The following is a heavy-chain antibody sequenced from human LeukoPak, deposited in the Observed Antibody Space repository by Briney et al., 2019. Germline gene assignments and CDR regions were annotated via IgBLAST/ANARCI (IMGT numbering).Heavy chain of an antibody. D-gene: IGHD3-22*01. CDR2: VSNSGATT. CDR1: GFTFTTYA. Sequence: HPGGSLRLSCAASGFTFTTYAMNWVRQAPGKGLEWVSAVSNSGATTLYADSVKGRFTISRDNAKNTLCLQMSSLKVEDTAVYYCAASITMIDDAFDFWGRGTMVTVST. CDR3: AASITMIDDAFDF. J-gene: IGHJ3*01. V-gene: IGHV3-23*01.